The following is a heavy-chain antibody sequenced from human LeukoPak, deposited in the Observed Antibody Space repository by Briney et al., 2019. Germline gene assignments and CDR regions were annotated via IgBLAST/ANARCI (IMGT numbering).Heavy chain of an antibody. CDR1: GGSFSGYY. V-gene: IGHV4-34*01. CDR2: INHSGST. J-gene: IGHJ6*03. Sequence: SSETLSLTCTVSGGSFSGYYWSWIRQPPGKGLEWIGEINHSGSTNYNPSLKSRVTISVDTSKNQFSLKLSSVTAADTAVYYCAREGLYYYYMDVWGKGTTVTISS. CDR3: AREGLYYYYMDV.